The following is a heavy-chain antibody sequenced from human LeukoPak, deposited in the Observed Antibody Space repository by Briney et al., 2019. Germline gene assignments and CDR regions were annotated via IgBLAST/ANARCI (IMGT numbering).Heavy chain of an antibody. CDR3: ARRVVPAAMDY. V-gene: IGHV3-23*01. J-gene: IGHJ4*02. CDR2: ISGSGGST. Sequence: GGSLRLSCAASGFTFSSYAMSWVRQAPGKGLEWVSAISGSGGSTYYADSVKGRFTISRDNAKNSLYLQMNSLRAEDTAVYYCARRVVPAAMDYWGQGTLVTVSS. D-gene: IGHD2-2*01. CDR1: GFTFSSYA.